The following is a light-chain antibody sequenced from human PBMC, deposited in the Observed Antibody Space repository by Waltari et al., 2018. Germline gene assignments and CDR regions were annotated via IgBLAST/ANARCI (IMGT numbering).Light chain of an antibody. CDR3: QQYYNTPLT. CDR2: WAS. Sequence: DIVMTQSPESLAVSLGERATISCKTSESVLYSSNNKNHLAWYQQKPGQPPRLLLYWASTREPGVPDRFIGSGSETDFTLTVTSLQAEDVAVYYCQQYYNTPLTFGGGTKVEVK. CDR1: ESVLYSSNNKNH. J-gene: IGKJ4*01. V-gene: IGKV4-1*01.